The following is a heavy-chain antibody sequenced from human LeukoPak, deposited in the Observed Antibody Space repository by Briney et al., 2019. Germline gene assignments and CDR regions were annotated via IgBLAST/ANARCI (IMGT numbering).Heavy chain of an antibody. CDR1: GFDFNDYH. CDR3: ARVGRSANYYYGMDV. V-gene: IGHV4-59*01. D-gene: IGHD1-14*01. J-gene: IGHJ6*02. Sequence: PGGSLRLSCVASGFDFNDYHIHWIRQPPGKGLEWIGYIYYSGSTNYNPSLKSRVTISVDTSKNQFSLKLSSVTAADTAVYYCARVGRSANYYYGMDVWGQGTTVTVSS. CDR2: IYYSGST.